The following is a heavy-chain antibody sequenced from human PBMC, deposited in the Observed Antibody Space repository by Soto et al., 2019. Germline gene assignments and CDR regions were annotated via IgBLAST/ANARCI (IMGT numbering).Heavy chain of an antibody. Sequence: PSETLSLTCTVSGGSISSGGYYWSWIRQHPGKGLEWIGYIYYSGSTYYNPSLKSRVTISVDTSKNQFSLKLSSVTAADTAVYYCARDLYDYVWGSYRYTGPWFDPWGQGTLVTVSS. V-gene: IGHV4-31*03. J-gene: IGHJ5*02. CDR2: IYYSGST. CDR3: ARDLYDYVWGSYRYTGPWFDP. CDR1: GGSISSGGYY. D-gene: IGHD3-16*02.